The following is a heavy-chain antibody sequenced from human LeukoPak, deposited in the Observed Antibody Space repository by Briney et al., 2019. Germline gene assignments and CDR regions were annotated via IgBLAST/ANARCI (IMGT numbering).Heavy chain of an antibody. CDR1: GLTFGYYA. Sequence: GGSLRLSCSASGLTFGYYAMSWVRQAPGKGLEWVSAISNSGGATYYADSVKGRFTISRDNSKNTLYLQMNSLRAEDTAVYYCARVATVTNHYYYGMDVWGQGTTVTVSS. V-gene: IGHV3-23*01. CDR3: ARVATVTNHYYYGMDV. J-gene: IGHJ6*02. CDR2: ISNSGGAT. D-gene: IGHD4-17*01.